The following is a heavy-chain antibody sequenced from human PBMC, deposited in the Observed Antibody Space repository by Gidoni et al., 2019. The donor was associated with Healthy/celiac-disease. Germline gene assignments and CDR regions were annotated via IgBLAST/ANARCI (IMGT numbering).Heavy chain of an antibody. Sequence: EVQLVESGGGLVQPGGSLRLSCAASGCTFGSYAMSWVRQAPGKGLEWVSAISGSGGSTYYADSVKGRFTISRDNSKNTLYLQMNSLRAEDTAVYYCAKDLTAMVTPRYFDYWGQGTLVTVSS. CDR3: AKDLTAMVTPRYFDY. D-gene: IGHD5-18*01. CDR1: GCTFGSYA. J-gene: IGHJ4*02. V-gene: IGHV3-23*04. CDR2: ISGSGGST.